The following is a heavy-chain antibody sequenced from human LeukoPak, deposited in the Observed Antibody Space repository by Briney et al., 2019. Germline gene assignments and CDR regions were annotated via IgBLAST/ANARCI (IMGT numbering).Heavy chain of an antibody. CDR2: IYWDDDK. CDR3: AHRQSPRMVRGVYYFDY. D-gene: IGHD3-10*01. V-gene: IGHV2-5*02. CDR1: GFSLSTSGVG. Sequence: ASGPTLVKPTQTLTLTCTFSGFSLSTSGVGVGWIRQPPGKALEWLALIYWDDDKRYSPSLKSRLTITKDTSKNQVVLTMTNMDPVDTATYYCAHRQSPRMVRGVYYFDYWGQGTLVTVSS. J-gene: IGHJ4*02.